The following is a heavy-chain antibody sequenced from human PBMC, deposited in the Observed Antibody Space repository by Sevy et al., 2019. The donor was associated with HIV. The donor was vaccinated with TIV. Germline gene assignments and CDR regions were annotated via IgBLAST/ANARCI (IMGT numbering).Heavy chain of an antibody. CDR2: MSPNSGAT. J-gene: IGHJ6*02. D-gene: IGHD3-3*01. Sequence: ASVKVSCEASGYTFTSYDINWVRQATGQGLEWMGWMSPNSGATGFAQKFQGRVTLTRNTSISTAYMEVSSLRSEDTAVYYWASGGNGDFWSYEYYYYGMDVWGQGTTVTVSS. CDR1: GYTFTSYD. CDR3: ASGGNGDFWSYEYYYYGMDV. V-gene: IGHV1-8*01.